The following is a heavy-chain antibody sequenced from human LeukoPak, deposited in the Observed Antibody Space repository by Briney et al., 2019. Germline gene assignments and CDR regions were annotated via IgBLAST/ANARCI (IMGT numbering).Heavy chain of an antibody. CDR3: AKRPGYDSSGYYQRVD. CDR2: IRYDGSNE. D-gene: IGHD3-22*01. V-gene: IGHV3-30*02. CDR1: GFSFSSYG. J-gene: IGHJ4*02. Sequence: GGSLRLSCAASGFSFSSYGMQWVRQAPGKGLEWVAFIRYDGSNEYYADSVKGRFTISRDNSKNTLYLQMNSLRAEDTAVYYCAKRPGYDSSGYYQRVDWGQGTLVTVSS.